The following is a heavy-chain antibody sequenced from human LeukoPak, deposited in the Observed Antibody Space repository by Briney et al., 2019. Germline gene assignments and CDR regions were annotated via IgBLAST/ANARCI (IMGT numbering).Heavy chain of an antibody. J-gene: IGHJ4*02. CDR2: IDPSDSYT. CDR1: GYSFTSYW. D-gene: IGHD4-17*01. Sequence: ESLKISCKGSGYSFTSYWISWVRQMPGKGLEWIGRIDPSDSYTNYSPSFQGHVTISADKSISTAYLQWSSLKASDTAMYYCASNYGDYEGDFDYWGQGTLVTVSS. V-gene: IGHV5-10-1*01. CDR3: ASNYGDYEGDFDY.